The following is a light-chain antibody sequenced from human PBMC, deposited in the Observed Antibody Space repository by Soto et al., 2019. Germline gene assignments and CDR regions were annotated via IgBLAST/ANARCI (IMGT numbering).Light chain of an antibody. CDR1: SSDVGGYNY. CDR3: SSYAGSNNYV. J-gene: IGLJ1*01. V-gene: IGLV2-8*01. CDR2: EVR. Sequence: QSALTQPPSASGSLGQSVTISCTGTSSDVGGYNYVSWYQHHPGKAPKLMIYEVRKWPSGVPDRFSGSKSGNPASLTVSGLQAEEEADYYCSSYAGSNNYVFGSGTKVTVL.